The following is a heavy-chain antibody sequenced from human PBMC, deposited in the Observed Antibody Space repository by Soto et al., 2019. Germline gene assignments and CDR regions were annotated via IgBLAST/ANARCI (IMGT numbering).Heavy chain of an antibody. J-gene: IGHJ6*03. CDR1: GYTLSNYG. CDR3: VRDHHDFSSDYHYYHMDV. CDR2: SSTYNGNT. Sequence: QAQLVQSGAEMKKPGASVKVSCKASGYTLSNYGISWVRQAPGQGIEWMGWSSTYNGNTKYAKKFQGRVTMTTDTSTSTAYMELRSLRSDDTAVYYCVRDHHDFSSDYHYYHMDVWGKGTTVTVSS. V-gene: IGHV1-18*01. D-gene: IGHD3-3*01.